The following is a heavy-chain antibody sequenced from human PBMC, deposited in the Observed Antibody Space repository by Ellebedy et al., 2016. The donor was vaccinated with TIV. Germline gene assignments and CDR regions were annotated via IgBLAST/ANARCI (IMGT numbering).Heavy chain of an antibody. D-gene: IGHD2-2*01. CDR3: AKGRISSTYDGLDI. J-gene: IGHJ3*02. V-gene: IGHV3-23*01. Sequence: GGSLRLXXAASGFTFSDYALNWVRHPPGKGLEWVSHIGMSAGVTNHAVSVKGRFTISRDNSKNTVYLQMDSLRAEDTALYYCAKGRISSTYDGLDIWGQGTMVTVSS. CDR2: IGMSAGVT. CDR1: GFTFSDYA.